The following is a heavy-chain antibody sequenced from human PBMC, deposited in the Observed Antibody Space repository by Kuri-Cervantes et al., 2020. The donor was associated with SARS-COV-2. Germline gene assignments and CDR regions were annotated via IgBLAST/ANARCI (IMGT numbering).Heavy chain of an antibody. J-gene: IGHJ4*02. V-gene: IGHV3-20*04. D-gene: IGHD6-19*01. CDR3: ARGDIAVDGALDY. CDR1: GFTFSAYG. Sequence: GGSLRLSCAASGFTFSAYGMSWVRQAPGKGLEWVSGINWNGGSTGYADSVKGRFTISRDNAKNSLYLQMNSLRAEDTASYYCARGDIAVDGALDYWGQGTLVTVSS. CDR2: INWNGGST.